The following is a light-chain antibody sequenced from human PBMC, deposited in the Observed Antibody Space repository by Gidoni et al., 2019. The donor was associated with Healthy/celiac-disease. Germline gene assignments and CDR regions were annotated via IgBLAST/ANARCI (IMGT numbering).Light chain of an antibody. Sequence: QSVLTQPPSVSEAPRQRVTISCSGSSSNIGNNAVNWYQQRPGKAPKLLIYYDDLLPSGVSDRFSGSKSGTSASLAISGLQSEDEADYYCAAWDDSLNAWVFGGGTKLTVL. CDR1: SSNIGNNA. V-gene: IGLV1-36*01. CDR2: YDD. CDR3: AAWDDSLNAWV. J-gene: IGLJ3*02.